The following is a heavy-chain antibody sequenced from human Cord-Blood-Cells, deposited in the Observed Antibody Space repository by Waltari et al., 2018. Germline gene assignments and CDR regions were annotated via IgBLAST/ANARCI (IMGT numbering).Heavy chain of an antibody. V-gene: IGHV1-69*10. CDR1: GGTFSSYA. CDR2: IIPILGIA. J-gene: IGHJ4*02. CDR3: ATNPLQYYYDSSGYYFDY. Sequence: QVQLVQSGAEVKKPGSSVKVSCKASGGTFSSYAISWVRQAPGQGLEWMGGIIPILGIANYAQKFQGRVTITADKSTSTAYMELSSLRSEDTDVYYCATNPLQYYYDSSGYYFDYWGQGTLVTVSS. D-gene: IGHD3-22*01.